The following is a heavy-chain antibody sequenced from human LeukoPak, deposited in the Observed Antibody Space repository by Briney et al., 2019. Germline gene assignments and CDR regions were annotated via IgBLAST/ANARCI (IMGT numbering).Heavy chain of an antibody. V-gene: IGHV4-39*01. CDR2: ISYSVTT. J-gene: IGHJ4*02. CDR3: ARHLRGASIYYDY. D-gene: IGHD1-26*01. CDR1: GGSISSSSYY. Sequence: SETLSLTCSVSGGSISSSSYYWAWIRQPPGKGLEWIASISYSVTTYYNPSLKSRVTISVDTSKNQFSLRLSSVTAADTAVYYCARHLRGASIYYDYWGQGTLVTVSS.